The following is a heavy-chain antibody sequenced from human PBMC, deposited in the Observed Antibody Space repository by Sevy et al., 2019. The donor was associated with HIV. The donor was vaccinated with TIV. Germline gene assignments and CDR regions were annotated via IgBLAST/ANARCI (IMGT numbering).Heavy chain of an antibody. CDR2: LKSDVYGGTV. D-gene: IGHD6-13*01. Sequence: GGSLRLSCTASGFTFGDYCMNWVRQAPGKGLGWVAFLKSDVYGGTVDHAASVRGRFVISRDDSKTIAYLQMNDLKTEDTGVYYCTRWKAAQSIFDYWGQGALVTVSS. CDR1: GFTFGDYC. V-gene: IGHV3-49*04. CDR3: TRWKAAQSIFDY. J-gene: IGHJ4*02.